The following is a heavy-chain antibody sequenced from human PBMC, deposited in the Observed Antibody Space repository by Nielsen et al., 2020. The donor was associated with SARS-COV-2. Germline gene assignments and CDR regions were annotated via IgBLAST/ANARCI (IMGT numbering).Heavy chain of an antibody. D-gene: IGHD3-3*01. Sequence: LVKVSCKASGGTFSSYAISWVRQAPGQGLEWMGGIIPIFGTANYAQKFQVRVTITADESTSTAYMELSSLRSEDTAVYYCARGGHYDFLGGAFDIWGQGTMVTVSS. CDR3: ARGGHYDFLGGAFDI. CDR1: GGTFSSYA. V-gene: IGHV1-69*13. CDR2: IIPIFGTA. J-gene: IGHJ3*02.